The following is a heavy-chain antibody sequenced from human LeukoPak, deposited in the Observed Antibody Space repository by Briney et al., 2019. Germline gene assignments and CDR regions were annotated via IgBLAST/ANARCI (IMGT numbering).Heavy chain of an antibody. CDR1: GGSFSGYY. CDR2: INHSGST. CDR3: VRAVGTDGYNLWVY. J-gene: IGHJ4*02. V-gene: IGHV4-34*01. Sequence: SETLSLTCAVYGGSFSGYYWSWIRQPPGKGLEWIGEINHSGSTNYNPSLKSRVTISVDTSKNQFSLKLTSVTAADTAVYYCVRAVGTDGYNLWVYWGQGTLVTVSS. D-gene: IGHD5-24*01.